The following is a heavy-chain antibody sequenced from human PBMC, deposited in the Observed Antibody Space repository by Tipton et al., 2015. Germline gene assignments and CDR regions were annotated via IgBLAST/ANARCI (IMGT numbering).Heavy chain of an antibody. CDR3: AKEGGYCSSISCYIDD. V-gene: IGHV3-9*01. CDR2: ISWNSGII. J-gene: IGHJ4*02. Sequence: SLRLSCAASGFTFDDYAMHWVRQAPGKGLEWVSGISWNSGIIGYADSVKGRFTISRDNAKNSLYLQMNSLRAEDTALYYCAKEGGYCSSISCYIDDWGQGTLVTVSS. D-gene: IGHD2-2*01. CDR1: GFTFDDYA.